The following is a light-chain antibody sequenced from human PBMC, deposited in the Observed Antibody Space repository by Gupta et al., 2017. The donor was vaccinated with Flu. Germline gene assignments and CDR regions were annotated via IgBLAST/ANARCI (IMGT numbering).Light chain of an antibody. J-gene: IGLJ3*02. CDR2: SNN. Sequence: SVLLTILSPSATPGQRVTTSCSGSSSNIGSNTVKWYQQLPGTAPKLLIYSNNQRPSGVPDRFSGSKSGTSASLAISGLQSEDEADYYCAVWDDSPNGLVFGGGTKLTVL. CDR3: AVWDDSPNGLV. V-gene: IGLV1-44*01. CDR1: SSNIGSNT.